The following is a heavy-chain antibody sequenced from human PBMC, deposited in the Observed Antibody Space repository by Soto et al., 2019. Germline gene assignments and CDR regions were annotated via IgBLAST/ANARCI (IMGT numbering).Heavy chain of an antibody. J-gene: IGHJ4*02. CDR2: ISGSGGST. CDR3: ARRSSTKLYYFDS. V-gene: IGHV3-23*01. D-gene: IGHD5-12*01. CDR1: GFTFSTYA. Sequence: GGSLGLSCAASGFTFSTYALSWVRQAPGKGLEWVSGISGSGGSTYHAESVKGRFTISRDSSKNTMYLQMSTLRAEDTAVYYCARRSSTKLYYFDSWGQGTLVTVSS.